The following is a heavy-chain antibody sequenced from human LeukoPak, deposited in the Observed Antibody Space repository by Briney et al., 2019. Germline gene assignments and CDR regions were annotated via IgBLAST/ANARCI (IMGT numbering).Heavy chain of an antibody. CDR1: GVIFSNFA. J-gene: IGHJ4*02. Sequence: GGSLRLSCAASGVIFSNFAMSWVRLAPGKGLEWVSIITSNGGHTYYADSVKGRFTISRDNSKNTLYLQMNSLRAEDTAVYYCTKDKEDIVLMVFALSGYYFDYWGQGTLVTVSP. D-gene: IGHD2-8*01. V-gene: IGHV3-23*01. CDR3: TKDKEDIVLMVFALSGYYFDY. CDR2: ITSNGGHT.